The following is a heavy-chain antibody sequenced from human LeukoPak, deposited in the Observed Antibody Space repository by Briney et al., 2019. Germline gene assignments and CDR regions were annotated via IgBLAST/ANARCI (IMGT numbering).Heavy chain of an antibody. Sequence: GGSLRLSCAASGFTFSSYAMSWVRQAPGKGLEWVSAISGSGGSTYYADSVKGRFTISRDNSKNTLYLQMNSLRAEDTAVYYCAKSYYGSGSYYNYFDYWGQGSLVTVSS. V-gene: IGHV3-23*01. D-gene: IGHD3-10*01. CDR1: GFTFSSYA. J-gene: IGHJ4*02. CDR3: AKSYYGSGSYYNYFDY. CDR2: ISGSGGST.